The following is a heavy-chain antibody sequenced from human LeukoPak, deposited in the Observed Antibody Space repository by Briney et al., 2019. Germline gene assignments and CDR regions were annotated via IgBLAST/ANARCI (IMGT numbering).Heavy chain of an antibody. CDR3: ARECGGSCYEYYGMDV. CDR2: INPNSGGI. Sequence: ASVKVSCKASGYTFTDYYMYWVRQAPGQGLEWMGWINPNSGGIDPAQKFQGRVTMTRNTSISTAYMELSSLRSEDTAVYYCARECGGSCYEYYGMDVWGQGTTVTVSS. D-gene: IGHD2-15*01. CDR1: GYTFTDYY. J-gene: IGHJ6*02. V-gene: IGHV1-2*02.